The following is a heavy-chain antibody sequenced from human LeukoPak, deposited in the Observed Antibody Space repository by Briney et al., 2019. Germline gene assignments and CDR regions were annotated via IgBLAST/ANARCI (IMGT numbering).Heavy chain of an antibody. D-gene: IGHD3-10*01. Sequence: ASETLSLTCTVAGRSVSSDNSYWNWIRQPAGKGLEWIGRIYADGDSTYNPSLKSRVTISVDTSKNQLSLRLTSMTAADTAVYYCARGYYYRTWGQGTLVTVSS. CDR3: ARGYYYRT. CDR1: GRSVSSDNSY. V-gene: IGHV4-61*02. CDR2: IYADGDS. J-gene: IGHJ4*02.